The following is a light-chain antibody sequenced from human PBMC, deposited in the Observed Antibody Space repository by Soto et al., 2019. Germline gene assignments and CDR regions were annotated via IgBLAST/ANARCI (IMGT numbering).Light chain of an antibody. Sequence: EIVLTQSPATLSSFPGDRVTLSCRASQYINTRLAWYQHRPGQAPRLLIYQTSIRAAGIPARFSASGSRTDFTLNISDVQPEDFALYYCHQRQSWPRTFGQGNKVDI. CDR1: QYINTR. J-gene: IGKJ1*01. CDR2: QTS. V-gene: IGKV3-11*01. CDR3: HQRQSWPRT.